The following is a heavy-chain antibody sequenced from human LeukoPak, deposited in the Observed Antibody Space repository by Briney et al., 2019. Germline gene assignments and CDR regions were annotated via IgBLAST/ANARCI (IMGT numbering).Heavy chain of an antibody. D-gene: IGHD2-21*01. CDR1: GGSVSSYY. CDR2: IYISGST. V-gene: IGHV4-4*07. CDR3: ARSLIPPTYWYFDS. J-gene: IGHJ4*02. Sequence: PSETLSLTCTVSGGSVSSYYWNWIRQPAGKGLEWIGRIYISGSTNYNPSLKSRVTMSVDTSKNQFSLKLSSVTAADTAIYFCARSLIPPTYWYFDSWGQGTLVTVSS.